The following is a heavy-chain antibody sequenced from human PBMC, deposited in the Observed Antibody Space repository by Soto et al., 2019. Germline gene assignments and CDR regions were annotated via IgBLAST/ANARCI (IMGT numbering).Heavy chain of an antibody. J-gene: IGHJ6*02. V-gene: IGHV1-69*06. D-gene: IGHD2-2*02. CDR1: GGTFSSYA. CDR2: IIPIFGTA. CDR3: ARVDDIVVVPAAIRGDYCYYYGMDF. Sequence: QVQLVQSGAEVKKPGSSVKVSCKASGGTFSSYAISWVRQAPGQGLEWMGGIIPIFGTANYAQKFQGRVTITADKSSITAYMELSSLTSEDTAVYYCARVDDIVVVPAAIRGDYCYYYGMDFWGQGTTVTASS.